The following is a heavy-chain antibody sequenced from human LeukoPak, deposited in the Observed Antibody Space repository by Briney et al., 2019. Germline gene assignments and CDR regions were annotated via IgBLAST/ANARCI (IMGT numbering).Heavy chain of an antibody. CDR2: ISGSGVST. J-gene: IGHJ4*02. CDR1: GFSFSGYA. CDR3: AKAPYYYDSSGYYSAY. Sequence: GGSLRLSCAASGFSFSGYAMSWVRQAPGKGLEWVSGISGSGVSTYYADSVKGRFTISRDNSKNTLYVQANSLRAEDTAVYYCAKAPYYYDSSGYYSAYWGQGTLVTVSS. V-gene: IGHV3-23*01. D-gene: IGHD3-22*01.